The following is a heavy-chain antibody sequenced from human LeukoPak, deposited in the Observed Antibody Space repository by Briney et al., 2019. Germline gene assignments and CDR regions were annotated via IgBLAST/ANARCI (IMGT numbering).Heavy chain of an antibody. CDR2: IYPADSDT. J-gene: IGHJ3*01. CDR1: GYSFTTSW. Sequence: GESLKISCQGSGYSFTTSWIGWVRQLPGKGLGGMGIIYPADSDTRYRPSFQGQVTIAANTSISTAYLQSNSLKASGTAMYYCARPGWNDGGRWGQGTMVTVSS. V-gene: IGHV5-51*01. CDR3: ARPGWNDGGR. D-gene: IGHD1-1*01.